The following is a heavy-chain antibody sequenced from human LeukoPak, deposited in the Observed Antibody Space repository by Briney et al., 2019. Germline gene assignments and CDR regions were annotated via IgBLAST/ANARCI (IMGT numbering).Heavy chain of an antibody. CDR1: GDNVSSSIAA. CDR3: ARDVSWRIDY. J-gene: IGHJ4*02. D-gene: IGHD6-13*01. CDR2: TYYRSRWYY. Sequence: SQTLSLTCAISGDNVSSSIAAWNWIRQSPSRGLEWLGRTYYRSRWYYDYALSVRSRITINPDTSKNQFSLQLNSVTPEDTAVYYCARDVSWRIDYWGQGTLVTVSS. V-gene: IGHV6-1*01.